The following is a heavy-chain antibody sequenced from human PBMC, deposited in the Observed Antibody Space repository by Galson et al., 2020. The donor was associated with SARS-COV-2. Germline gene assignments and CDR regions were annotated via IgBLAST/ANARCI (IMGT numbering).Heavy chain of an antibody. CDR2: IWYDGSNK. D-gene: IGHD3-10*01. V-gene: IGHV3-33*01. J-gene: IGHJ4*02. CDR3: AREPPYGPGWGVESGVDY. Sequence: GGSLRLSCAASGFTFSSYGMHWVRQAPGKGLEWVAVIWYDGSNKYYADSVTGRFTISRDNSKNTLYLQMNSLRAEDTAVYYCAREPPYGPGWGVESGVDYWGQGTLVTVSS. CDR1: GFTFSSYG.